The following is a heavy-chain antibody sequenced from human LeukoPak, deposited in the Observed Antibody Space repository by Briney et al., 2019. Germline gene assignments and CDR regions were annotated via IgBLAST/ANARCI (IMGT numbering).Heavy chain of an antibody. CDR1: GFTFSNYD. CDR3: ARARIYGHVDAFDI. CDR2: ISCRGGTL. J-gene: IGHJ3*02. Sequence: GGSLRLSCAASGFTFSNYDMNWVRQAPGKGLEWVSYISCRGGTLDYADSVKGRFTISRDNAKNSLYLQMNSLRAEDTAVYYCARARIYGHVDAFDIWGQGTMVTVSS. V-gene: IGHV3-48*03. D-gene: IGHD2-15*01.